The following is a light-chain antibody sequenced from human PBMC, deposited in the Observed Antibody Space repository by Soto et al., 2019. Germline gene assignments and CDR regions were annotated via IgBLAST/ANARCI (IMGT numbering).Light chain of an antibody. CDR2: GTS. Sequence: EIVWTQSPGTLSLSLGERATVSCRASQSVGSNYLAWYQRNAGQAPRLLIYGTSSRATGIPDRFSGSGSGTDFTLTISRLEPEDFSVYDCQQYATTPFTVGPGTKVEIK. CDR3: QQYATTPFT. J-gene: IGKJ3*01. CDR1: QSVGSNY. V-gene: IGKV3-20*01.